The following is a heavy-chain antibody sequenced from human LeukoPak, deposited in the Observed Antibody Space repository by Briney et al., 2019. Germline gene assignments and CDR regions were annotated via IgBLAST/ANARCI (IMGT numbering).Heavy chain of an antibody. CDR3: ARGRASLTAWFVP. J-gene: IGHJ5*02. Sequence: ASVTVSCKASGYTFTAYYMHWVRQAPGQGLEWMGWIDPNSGATDSAQKFQGRVTVTRDTSINTVYMELSRPTSDDTAVYYCARGRASLTAWFVPWGKGTLVTVSS. V-gene: IGHV1-2*02. CDR2: IDPNSGAT. D-gene: IGHD1-20*01. CDR1: GYTFTAYY.